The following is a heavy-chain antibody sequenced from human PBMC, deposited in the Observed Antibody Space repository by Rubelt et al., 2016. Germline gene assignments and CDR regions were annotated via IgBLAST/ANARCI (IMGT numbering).Heavy chain of an antibody. Sequence: EVQLVESGGGLVQPGGSLRLSCAASGFTFSSYWMSWVRQVPGKGLEWVANIKKDGSKDYYVDSVKGRFTVSRDNVKNSLYLQMNSLRAEDTAVYYCANRVTPWGQGTLVTVSS. CDR3: ANRVTP. J-gene: IGHJ5*02. CDR1: GFTFSSYW. V-gene: IGHV3-7*03. CDR2: IKKDGSKD.